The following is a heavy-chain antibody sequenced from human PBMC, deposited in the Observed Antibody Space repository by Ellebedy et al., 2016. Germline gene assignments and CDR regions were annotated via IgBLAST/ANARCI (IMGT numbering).Heavy chain of an antibody. D-gene: IGHD6-19*01. Sequence: ASVKVSXKASGYTFTGYYMHWVRQAPGQGLEWMGIINPSGGSTSYAQKFQGRVTMTEDTSTDTAYMELSSLRSEDTAVYYCATVLSASGWYWGQGTLVTVSS. CDR3: ATVLSASGWY. CDR1: GYTFTGYY. V-gene: IGHV1-46*01. CDR2: INPSGGST. J-gene: IGHJ4*02.